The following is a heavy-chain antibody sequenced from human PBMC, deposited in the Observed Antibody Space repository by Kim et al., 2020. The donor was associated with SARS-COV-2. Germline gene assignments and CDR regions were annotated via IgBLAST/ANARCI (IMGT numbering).Heavy chain of an antibody. CDR1: GFTFSDYY. CDR2: ISSSGSTI. Sequence: GGSLRLSCAASGFTFSDYYMSWIRQAPGKGLEWVSYISSSGSTIYYADSVKGRFTISRDNAKNSLYLQMNSLRAEDTAVYYCARDTTKQQLDSYYYYGMDVWGQGTTVTVSS. CDR3: ARDTTKQQLDSYYYYGMDV. V-gene: IGHV3-11*01. J-gene: IGHJ6*02. D-gene: IGHD6-13*01.